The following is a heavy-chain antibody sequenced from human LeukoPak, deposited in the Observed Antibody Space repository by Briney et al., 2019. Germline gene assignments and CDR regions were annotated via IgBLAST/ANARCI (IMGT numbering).Heavy chain of an antibody. CDR3: ARHQTGVPYYYGMDV. D-gene: IGHD2-8*01. V-gene: IGHV5-10-1*01. Sequence: GESLRISCKGSGYSFTSYWISWVRQMPGKGLEWMERIDPSDSYTDYSPSFQGHVTISADKSISTAYLQWSSLKASDTAMYYCARHQTGVPYYYGMDVWGKGTTVTVSS. J-gene: IGHJ6*04. CDR2: IDPSDSYT. CDR1: GYSFTSYW.